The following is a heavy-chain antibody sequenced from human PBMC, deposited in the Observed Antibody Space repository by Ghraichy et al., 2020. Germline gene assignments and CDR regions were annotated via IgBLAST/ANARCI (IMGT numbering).Heavy chain of an antibody. V-gene: IGHV2-5*01. D-gene: IGHD3-3*01. Sequence: SGPTLVKPTQTLTLTCTFSGFSLSTSGVGVGWIRQPPGKALEWLALIYWNDEKRYSPSLKSRLTITKDTSKNQVVLTMTNMDPVDTATYYCAHRLSVPDTIFGSSYSYYGMDVWGQGTTVTVSS. CDR3: AHRLSVPDTIFGSSYSYYGMDV. CDR1: GFSLSTSGVG. J-gene: IGHJ6*02. CDR2: IYWNDEK.